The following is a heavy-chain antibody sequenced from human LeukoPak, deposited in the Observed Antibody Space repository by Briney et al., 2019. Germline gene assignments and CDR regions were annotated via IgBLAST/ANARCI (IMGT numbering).Heavy chain of an antibody. CDR1: GYTFTGYY. CDR2: INPNSGGT. V-gene: IGHV1-2*02. D-gene: IGHD2-2*01. Sequence: ASVKVSCKASGYTFTGYYMHWVRQAPGQGLEWMGWINPNSGGTNYAQKFRGRVTMTRDTSISTAYMELSRLRSDDTAVYYCARDRGYCSSTSCSAVLFDYWGQGTLVTVSS. CDR3: ARDRGYCSSTSCSAVLFDY. J-gene: IGHJ4*02.